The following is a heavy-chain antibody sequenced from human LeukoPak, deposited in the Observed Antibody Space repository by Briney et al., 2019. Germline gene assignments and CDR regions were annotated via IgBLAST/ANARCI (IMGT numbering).Heavy chain of an antibody. CDR2: IRYDGSNK. CDR3: AKEKIRPNDSYRGAFDI. J-gene: IGHJ3*02. CDR1: GFTFSSYG. V-gene: IGHV3-30*02. Sequence: GGSLRLSCAASGFTFSSYGMHWVRQAPGKGLEWVAFIRYDGSNKYYADSVKGRFTISRDNSKNTLYLQMNSLRAEDTAVYYCAKEKIRPNDSYRGAFDIWGQGTMVTVSS. D-gene: IGHD5-18*01.